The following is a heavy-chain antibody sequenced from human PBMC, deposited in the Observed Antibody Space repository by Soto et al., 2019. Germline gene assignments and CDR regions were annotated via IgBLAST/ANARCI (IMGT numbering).Heavy chain of an antibody. V-gene: IGHV1-69*06. Sequence: GSSVNVSCKSCVGTHSSYVISWVRQPRGQGLEWMGGIIPIFGTANYAQKFQGRFTITADKSTSTAYMELSSLRSEDTAVYYCARLWFGDHVAAFDIWGQGTMVTVSS. CDR1: VGTHSSYV. CDR3: ARLWFGDHVAAFDI. CDR2: IIPIFGTA. J-gene: IGHJ3*02. D-gene: IGHD3-10*01.